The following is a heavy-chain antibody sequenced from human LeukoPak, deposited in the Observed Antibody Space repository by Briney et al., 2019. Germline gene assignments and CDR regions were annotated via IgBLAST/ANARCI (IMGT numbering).Heavy chain of an antibody. CDR2: ISSGGSGT. CDR1: GFTFSTYA. Sequence: PGGSLRLSCAASGFTFSTYAMNWVRQAPGKGLEWVSGISSGGSGTYYADSVKGRFTISRDNAKNSLYLQMSNLRAEDTAVYFCARGGGLDVWGQGATVTVSS. V-gene: IGHV3-23*01. CDR3: ARGGGLDV. D-gene: IGHD3-16*01. J-gene: IGHJ6*02.